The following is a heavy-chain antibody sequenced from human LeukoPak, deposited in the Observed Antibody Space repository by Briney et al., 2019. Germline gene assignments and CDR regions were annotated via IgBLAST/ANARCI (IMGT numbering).Heavy chain of an antibody. J-gene: IGHJ3*02. CDR3: ARDLDNWNDGGYAFDI. CDR1: GYTFTIYG. D-gene: IGHD1-1*01. V-gene: IGHV1-18*01. CDR2: ISAYNGNT. Sequence: ASVKVSCKASGYTFTIYGISWVPQAPGQGLEWMGWISAYNGNTNYAQKLPGRVTMTTDTSTSTAYMELRSLRSDDTAVYYCARDLDNWNDGGYAFDIWGQGTMVTVSS.